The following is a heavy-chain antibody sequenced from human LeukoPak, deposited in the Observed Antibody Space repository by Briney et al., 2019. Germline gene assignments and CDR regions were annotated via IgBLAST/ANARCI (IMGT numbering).Heavy chain of an antibody. J-gene: IGHJ4*02. CDR3: SRDPRHSDY. Sequence: GGSLRLSYAASGFTFSSYDMNWVRQAPGKGLEWVSAISGSAGSTYYAHSVKGRFTISRDNAKNSLYLHMNSLTVEDTAVYYCSRDPRHSDYWGQGTLVTVSS. CDR2: ISGSAGST. V-gene: IGHV3-23*01. CDR1: GFTFSSYD.